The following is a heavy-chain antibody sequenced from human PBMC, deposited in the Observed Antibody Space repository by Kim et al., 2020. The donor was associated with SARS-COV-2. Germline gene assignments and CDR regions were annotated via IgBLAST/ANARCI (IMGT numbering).Heavy chain of an antibody. CDR3: ARTGDGYNYLNY. V-gene: IGHV4-34*01. CDR1: GGSFSGYY. D-gene: IGHD7-27*01. J-gene: IGHJ4*02. Sequence: SETLSLTCAVYGGSFSGYYWSWIRQPPGKGLEWIGEITHSGSTKYNPSPKNRFTISVDTSKNQFSLKLSSVTAADTAVSICARTGDGYNYLNYWGQGTLV. CDR2: ITHSGST.